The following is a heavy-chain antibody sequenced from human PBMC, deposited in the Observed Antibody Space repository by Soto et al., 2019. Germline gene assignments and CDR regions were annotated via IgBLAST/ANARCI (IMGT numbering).Heavy chain of an antibody. CDR3: AKDSSGWGIYYYYYYGMDV. CDR1: GFTFSSYA. V-gene: IGHV3-23*01. CDR2: ISGSGGST. Sequence: GGSLRLSCVASGFTFSSYAMSWVRQAPGKGLEWVSAISGSGGSTYYADSVKGRFTISRDNSKNTLYLQMNSLRAEDTAVYYCAKDSSGWGIYYYYYYGMDVWGQGTTVTVSS. J-gene: IGHJ6*02. D-gene: IGHD6-19*01.